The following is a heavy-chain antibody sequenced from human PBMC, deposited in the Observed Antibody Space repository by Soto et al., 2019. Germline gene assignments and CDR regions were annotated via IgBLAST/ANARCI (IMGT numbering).Heavy chain of an antibody. D-gene: IGHD2-21*01. J-gene: IGHJ6*04. Sequence: GGSLRLSCAASGFTFSSYAMSWVRQAPGKGLEWVSAISGSGGSTYYADSVKGRFTISRDNSKNTLYLQMNSLRAEDTAVYYCAKSRVSRVVPLPMDVWGKGTTVTVSS. CDR3: AKSRVSRVVPLPMDV. CDR1: GFTFSSYA. V-gene: IGHV3-23*01. CDR2: ISGSGGST.